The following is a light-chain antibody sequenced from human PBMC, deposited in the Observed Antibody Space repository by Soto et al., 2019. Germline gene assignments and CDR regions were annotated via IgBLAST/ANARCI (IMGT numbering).Light chain of an antibody. CDR3: QHYNSYSEA. Sequence: DIQRTHSPPTRFGSVEDGFTFTYRASQTISSWLAWYQQKPGKAPKLLIYKASTLKSGVPSRFSGSGSGTDFTLTISSLQPDDFATYYCQHYNSYSEAFGQGTKVDIK. CDR2: KAS. CDR1: QTISSW. V-gene: IGKV1-5*03. J-gene: IGKJ1*01.